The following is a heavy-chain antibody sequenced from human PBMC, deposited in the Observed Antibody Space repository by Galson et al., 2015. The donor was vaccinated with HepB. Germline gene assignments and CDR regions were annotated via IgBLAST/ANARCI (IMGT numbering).Heavy chain of an antibody. CDR1: GFAFRSYW. CDR3: ARGSYSGSGSPDYFDY. D-gene: IGHD3-10*01. Sequence: SLRLSCAPSGFAFRSYWVSWVRQAPGKGLKWVAKIDHDGSGNNYGDSVKGRFTISRDNAKRSLSLQMNSLSAEDTAVYYCARGSYSGSGSPDYFDYWGQGTLVTVSS. CDR2: IDHDGSGN. V-gene: IGHV3-7*01. J-gene: IGHJ4*02.